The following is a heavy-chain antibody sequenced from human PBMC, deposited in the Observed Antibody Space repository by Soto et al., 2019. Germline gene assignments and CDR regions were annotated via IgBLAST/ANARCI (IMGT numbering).Heavy chain of an antibody. J-gene: IGHJ4*02. D-gene: IGHD1-1*01. CDR1: GGSISSGDYY. CDR3: ARDHRDAYNSPDYFDY. CDR2: IYYSGST. V-gene: IGHV4-30-4*01. Sequence: QVQLQESGPGLVKPSQTLSLTCTVSGGSISSGDYYWSWIRQPPGKGLEWIGYIYYSGSTYYNPSLKSRVTISVDTSKTQFSLKLSSVTAADTAVYYCARDHRDAYNSPDYFDYWGQGTLVTVSS.